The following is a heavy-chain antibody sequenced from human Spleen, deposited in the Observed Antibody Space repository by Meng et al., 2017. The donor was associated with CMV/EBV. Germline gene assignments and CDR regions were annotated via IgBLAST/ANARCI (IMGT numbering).Heavy chain of an antibody. CDR1: GYTFTSND. Sequence: ASVKVSCKASGYTFTSNDINWVRQVTGQGLEWMGWVSAYNGNTYYAQNLRGRVTMTTDTSTSTAYMELRSLRSDDTAVYYCVRGGTLTERTYYYYGMDVWGQGTTVTVSS. J-gene: IGHJ6*02. V-gene: IGHV1-18*01. D-gene: IGHD1-1*01. CDR2: VSAYNGNT. CDR3: VRGGTLTERTYYYYGMDV.